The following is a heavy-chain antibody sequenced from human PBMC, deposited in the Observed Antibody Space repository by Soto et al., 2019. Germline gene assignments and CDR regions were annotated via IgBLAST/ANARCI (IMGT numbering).Heavy chain of an antibody. J-gene: IGHJ6*02. CDR3: ARHSPGYYYYGMDV. CDR1: GGSISSSNYY. Sequence: QLQLQESGPGLVKPSETLSLTCTVSGGSISSSNYYWGWIRQPPGKGLEWIGSIYYSGSTYYNPSLNSRVTISVDTSKNQFSLKLSSVTAADTAVYYCARHSPGYYYYGMDVWGQGTTVTVSS. CDR2: IYYSGST. D-gene: IGHD3-10*01. V-gene: IGHV4-39*01.